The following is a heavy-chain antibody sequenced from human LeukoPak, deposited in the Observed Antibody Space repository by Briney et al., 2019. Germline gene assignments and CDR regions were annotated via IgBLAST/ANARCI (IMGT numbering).Heavy chain of an antibody. D-gene: IGHD5-12*01. CDR3: AKDIADSGYDSGGFDY. Sequence: GGSLRLSCVASGFTFDDYAMHWVRQAPGKGLEWVSGISWNSGSIGYADSVKGRFTISRDNAKNSLYLQMNSLRAEDMALYYCAKDIADSGYDSGGFDYWGQGTLVTVSS. CDR1: GFTFDDYA. V-gene: IGHV3-9*03. J-gene: IGHJ4*02. CDR2: ISWNSGSI.